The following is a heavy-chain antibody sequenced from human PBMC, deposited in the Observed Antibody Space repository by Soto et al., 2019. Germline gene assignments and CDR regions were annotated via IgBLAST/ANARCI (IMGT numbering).Heavy chain of an antibody. CDR3: ARGIFGVVVHYYYYMDV. V-gene: IGHV4-31*03. CDR2: IYYSGST. Sequence: PSETLSLTCTVSGGSISSGGYYWSWIRQHQGKGLEWIGYIYYSGSTYYNPSLKSRVTISVDTSKNQFSLKLSSVTAADTAVYYCARGIFGVVVHYYYYMDVWGKGTTVTVSS. D-gene: IGHD3-3*01. J-gene: IGHJ6*03. CDR1: GGSISSGGYY.